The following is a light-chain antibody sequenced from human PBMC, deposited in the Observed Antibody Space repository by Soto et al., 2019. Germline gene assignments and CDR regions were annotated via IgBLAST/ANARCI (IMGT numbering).Light chain of an antibody. CDR2: DAS. V-gene: IGKV1-33*01. CDR1: QDISDY. J-gene: IGKJ5*01. CDR3: QQYYNVPIT. Sequence: EMTHTPSSRAASVGGRVSIACQASQDISDYLNWYQQKPGRAPKLLILDASSLDTGVPSRFSGSGSGTDFTFPISSLQSEDIATYYCQQYYNVPITFGQGTRLEIK.